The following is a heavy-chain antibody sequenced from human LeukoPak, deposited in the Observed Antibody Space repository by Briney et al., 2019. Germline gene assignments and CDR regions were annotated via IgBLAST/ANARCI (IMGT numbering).Heavy chain of an antibody. CDR3: ARMRGPSGSSWAEFDY. Sequence: SETLSLTCTVSGGSISSYYWSWIRQPPGKGLEWIGYIYYSGSTNYNPSLKSRVTISVDTSKNQFSLKLSSVTAADTAVYYCARMRGPSGSSWAEFDYWGQGTLVTVSS. CDR1: GGSISSYY. CDR2: IYYSGST. V-gene: IGHV4-59*08. D-gene: IGHD6-13*01. J-gene: IGHJ4*02.